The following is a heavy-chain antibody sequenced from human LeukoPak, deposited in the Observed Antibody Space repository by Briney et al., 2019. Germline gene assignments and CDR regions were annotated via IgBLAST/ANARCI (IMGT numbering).Heavy chain of an antibody. Sequence: ASVKVSCKSSGYTFTSYYMYWVRQAPGQGLEWMGWISAYNGNTKYAQKLQGRVTMTTDTSTSTAYMELRSLRSDDTAVYYCARDESSGSYYFDYWGQGTLVTVSS. CDR3: ARDESSGSYYFDY. J-gene: IGHJ4*02. V-gene: IGHV1-18*04. CDR2: ISAYNGNT. CDR1: GYTFTSYY. D-gene: IGHD1-26*01.